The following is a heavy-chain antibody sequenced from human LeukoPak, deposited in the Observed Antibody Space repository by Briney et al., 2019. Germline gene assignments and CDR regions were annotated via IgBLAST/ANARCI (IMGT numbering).Heavy chain of an antibody. Sequence: MPSETLSLTCTVSGGSISSSSYYWGWIRQPPGKGLEWIGSIYYSGSTYYNPSLKSRVTISVDTSKNQFSLRLSSVTASDTAVYYCARCLGGRCDYFDYWGQGALVTVSS. CDR3: ARCLGGRCDYFDY. CDR2: IYYSGST. D-gene: IGHD3-16*01. J-gene: IGHJ4*02. V-gene: IGHV4-39*07. CDR1: GGSISSSSYY.